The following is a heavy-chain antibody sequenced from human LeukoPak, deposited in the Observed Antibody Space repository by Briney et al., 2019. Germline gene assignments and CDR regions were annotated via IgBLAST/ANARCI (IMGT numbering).Heavy chain of an antibody. D-gene: IGHD3-10*01. Sequence: GGSLRLSCAASGFTFSSYAMHWVRQAPGKGLEWVAVISYDGSNKYYADSVKGRFTISRDNSKNTLYLQMNSLRAEDTAVYYCARGLWTYYYGSGSSYYFDYWGQGTLVTVSS. CDR3: ARGLWTYYYGSGSSYYFDY. CDR1: GFTFSSYA. CDR2: ISYDGSNK. V-gene: IGHV3-30*14. J-gene: IGHJ4*02.